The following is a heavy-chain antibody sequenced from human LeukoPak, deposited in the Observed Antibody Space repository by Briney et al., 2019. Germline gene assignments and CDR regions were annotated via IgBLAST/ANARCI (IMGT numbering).Heavy chain of an antibody. Sequence: GGSLRLSCAAPGFTFRNYSVNWVRQAPGKGLEWVSYISSGGSTIHYADSVKGRFTISRDNAKNSLYLQMNSLRAEDTAVYYCARDPGDAFDIWGQGTTVTVSS. J-gene: IGHJ3*02. CDR3: ARDPGDAFDI. CDR2: ISSGGSTI. CDR1: GFTFRNYS. V-gene: IGHV3-48*04.